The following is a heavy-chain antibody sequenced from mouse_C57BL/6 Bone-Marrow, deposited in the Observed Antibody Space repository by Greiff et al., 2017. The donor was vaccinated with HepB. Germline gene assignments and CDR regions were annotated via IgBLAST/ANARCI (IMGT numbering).Heavy chain of an antibody. CDR2: IWRGGST. Sequence: VHLVESGPGLVQPSQSLSITCTVSGFSLTSYGVHWVRQSPGKGLEWLGVIWRGGSTDYNAAFMSRLSITKDNSKSQVFFKMNSLQADDTAIYYCAKIYYYGSSYFFYAMDYWGQGTSVTVSS. CDR3: AKIYYYGSSYFFYAMDY. V-gene: IGHV2-5*01. D-gene: IGHD1-1*01. J-gene: IGHJ4*01. CDR1: GFSLTSYG.